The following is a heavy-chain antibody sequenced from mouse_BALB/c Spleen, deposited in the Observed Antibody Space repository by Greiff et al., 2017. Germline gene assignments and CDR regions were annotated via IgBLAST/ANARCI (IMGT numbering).Heavy chain of an antibody. CDR3: ARGGLLRGYYFDY. CDR1: GFSLTSYG. J-gene: IGHJ2*01. D-gene: IGHD2-3*01. CDR2: IWAGGST. Sequence: QVQLKESGPGLVAPSQSLSITCTVSGFSLTSYGVHWVRQPPEKGLEWLGVIWAGGSTNYNSALMSRLSISKDNSKSQVFLKMNSLQTDDTAMYYCARGGLLRGYYFDYWGQGTTLTVSS. V-gene: IGHV2-9*02.